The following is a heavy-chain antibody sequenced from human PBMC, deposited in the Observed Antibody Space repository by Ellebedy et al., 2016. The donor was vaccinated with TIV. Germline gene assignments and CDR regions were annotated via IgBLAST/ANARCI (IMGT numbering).Heavy chain of an antibody. D-gene: IGHD3-9*01. J-gene: IGHJ4*02. CDR3: ATTPYDILTGYYTSDY. CDR1: GGTFSSYA. V-gene: IGHV1-69*13. CDR2: IIPIFGTA. Sequence: SVKVSCXASGGTFSSYAISWVRQAPGQGLEWMGGIIPIFGTANYAQKFQGRVTITADESTSTAYMELSSLRSEDTAVYYCATTPYDILTGYYTSDYWGQGTPVTVSS.